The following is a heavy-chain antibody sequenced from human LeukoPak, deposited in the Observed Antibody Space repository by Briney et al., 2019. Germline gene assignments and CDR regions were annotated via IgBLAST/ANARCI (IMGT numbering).Heavy chain of an antibody. J-gene: IGHJ6*03. V-gene: IGHV1-2*02. D-gene: IGHD2-2*01. CDR2: INPNSGGT. Sequence: ASVKVSCKTSGYTFTGYYMHWVRQAPGQGLEWMGWINPNSGGTNYAQKFQGRVTMTRDTSISTAYMELSRLRSDDTAVYYCAKDGGVVVPASSQYYYYYYMDVWGKGTTVTVSS. CDR1: GYTFTGYY. CDR3: AKDGGVVVPASSQYYYYYYMDV.